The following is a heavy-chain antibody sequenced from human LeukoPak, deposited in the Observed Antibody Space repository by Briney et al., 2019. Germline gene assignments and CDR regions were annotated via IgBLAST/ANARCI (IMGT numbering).Heavy chain of an antibody. V-gene: IGHV3-11*05. Sequence: GGSLRLSCAASGFXFSDYYISWIRQAPGKGLEWVSYISSSSSYTNYADSVKGRFTISRDNAKNSLYLQMNSLRAEDTAVYYCARDLRITMVRGVIYYFDYWGQGTLVTVSS. J-gene: IGHJ4*02. CDR1: GFXFSDYY. D-gene: IGHD3-10*01. CDR3: ARDLRITMVRGVIYYFDY. CDR2: ISSSSSYT.